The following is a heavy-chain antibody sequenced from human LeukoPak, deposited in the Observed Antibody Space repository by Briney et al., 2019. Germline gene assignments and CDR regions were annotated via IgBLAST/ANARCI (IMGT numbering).Heavy chain of an antibody. D-gene: IGHD3-22*01. Sequence: SQTLSLTCAISGDSVSSNSAAWNWIRQSPSRGLEWLGRTYYRSKWYNDYAVSVKSRITINPDTSKNQFSLQLSSVTAADTAVYYCARCPYYYDSSGSDAFDIWGQGTMVTVSS. CDR2: TYYRSKWYN. J-gene: IGHJ3*02. CDR3: ARCPYYYDSSGSDAFDI. CDR1: GDSVSSNSAA. V-gene: IGHV6-1*01.